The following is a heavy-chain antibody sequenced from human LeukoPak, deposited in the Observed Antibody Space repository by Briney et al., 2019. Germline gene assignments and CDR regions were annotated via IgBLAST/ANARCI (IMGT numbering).Heavy chain of an antibody. J-gene: IGHJ4*02. CDR2: ISSDSTYI. Sequence: GGSLRLSCAASGFTFRTYNMNWVRQAPGKGLEWVSSISSDSTYIFYADSVKGQFTISRDNAKNSLYLQMNSLRAEDTAVYYCASSYCSGNNCYAGIIDYWGQGTLVTVSS. D-gene: IGHD2-2*01. V-gene: IGHV3-21*01. CDR3: ASSYCSGNNCYAGIIDY. CDR1: GFTFRTYN.